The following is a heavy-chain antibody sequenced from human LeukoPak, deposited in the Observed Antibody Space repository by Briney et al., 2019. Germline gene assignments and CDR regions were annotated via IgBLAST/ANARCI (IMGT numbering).Heavy chain of an antibody. D-gene: IGHD3-10*01. Sequence: SETLSLTCAVYGGSFSGYYWSWIRQPPGKGLEWIGEINHSGSTNYNPSLKSRVTISVDTSKNQFSLKLSSVTAADTAVYYCARLSVTMDNYMDVWGKGTTVTISS. J-gene: IGHJ6*03. CDR3: ARLSVTMDNYMDV. CDR2: INHSGST. V-gene: IGHV4-34*01. CDR1: GGSFSGYY.